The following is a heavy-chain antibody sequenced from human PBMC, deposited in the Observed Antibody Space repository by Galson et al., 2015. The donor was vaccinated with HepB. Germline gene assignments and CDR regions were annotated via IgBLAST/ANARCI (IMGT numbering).Heavy chain of an antibody. J-gene: IGHJ4*02. Sequence: SLRLSCAASGFTFSSYSMNWVRQAPGKGLEWVSSISSSSSYIYYADSVKGRFTISRDNAKSSLYLQMNSLRAEDTAVYYCASNIPFRSGWYGLDYWGQGTLVTVSS. D-gene: IGHD6-19*01. V-gene: IGHV3-21*01. CDR1: GFTFSSYS. CDR3: ASNIPFRSGWYGLDY. CDR2: ISSSSSYI.